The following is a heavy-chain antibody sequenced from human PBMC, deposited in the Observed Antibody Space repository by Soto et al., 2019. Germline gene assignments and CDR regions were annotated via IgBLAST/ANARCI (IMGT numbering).Heavy chain of an antibody. V-gene: IGHV4-39*01. Sequence: SETLSLTCTVSGASISSGSYYWGWIRQPPGRGLEWIGSIDYSGNTNYNPSLMSRVTISVDTSNNQFSLRLSSVTAADTALYFCARHDVTVTFDYFDPWGQGTLVTVSS. D-gene: IGHD4-17*01. J-gene: IGHJ5*02. CDR2: IDYSGNT. CDR1: GASISSGSYY. CDR3: ARHDVTVTFDYFDP.